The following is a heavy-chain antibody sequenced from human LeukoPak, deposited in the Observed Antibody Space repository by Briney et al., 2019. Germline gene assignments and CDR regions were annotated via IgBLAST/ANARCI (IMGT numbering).Heavy chain of an antibody. J-gene: IGHJ5*02. CDR3: ARALGYCSGGSCYSSWFDP. D-gene: IGHD2-15*01. V-gene: IGHV1-69*05. CDR1: GGTFSSYA. Sequence: SVKVSXKASGGTFSSYAISWVRQAPGQGLEWMGGIIPIFGTANYAQKFQGRVTITTDESTSTAYMELSSLRSEDTAVYYCARALGYCSGGSCYSSWFDPWGQGTLVTVSS. CDR2: IIPIFGTA.